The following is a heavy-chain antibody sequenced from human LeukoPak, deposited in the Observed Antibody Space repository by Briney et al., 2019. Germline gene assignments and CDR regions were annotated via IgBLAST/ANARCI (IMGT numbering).Heavy chain of an antibody. Sequence: GESLKISCEAFGYSFPNYWLAWVRQMPGKGPEWMGIIYPGDSDTRYSPSFQGQVTISADKSISTAYLQWSSLKASDTAMYYCARLGGLWWWSFDLWGPGTLVTVSS. J-gene: IGHJ2*01. D-gene: IGHD2-21*01. CDR1: GYSFPNYW. CDR3: ARLGGLWWWSFDL. V-gene: IGHV5-51*01. CDR2: IYPGDSDT.